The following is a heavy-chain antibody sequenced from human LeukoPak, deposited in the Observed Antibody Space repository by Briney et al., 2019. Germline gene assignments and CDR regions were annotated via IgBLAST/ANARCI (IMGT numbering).Heavy chain of an antibody. CDR2: IIPILGIA. V-gene: IGHV1-69*04. Sequence: SVKVSCKASGGTFSSYAISWVRQAPGQGLEWMGRIIPILGIANYAQKFQGRVTITADKSTSTAYMELSSLRSEDTAVYYCAEICSSTSCYLDYWGQGTLVSVSS. CDR1: GGTFSSYA. J-gene: IGHJ4*02. CDR3: AEICSSTSCYLDY. D-gene: IGHD2-2*01.